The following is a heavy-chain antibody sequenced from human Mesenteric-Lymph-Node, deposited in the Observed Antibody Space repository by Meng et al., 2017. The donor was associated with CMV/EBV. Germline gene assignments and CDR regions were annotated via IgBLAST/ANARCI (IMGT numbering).Heavy chain of an antibody. CDR1: GGSVSSSRYY. CDR3: ARRSGTYSIKYFDY. Sequence: SGGSVSSSRYYWGWIRQPTGKGLEWIGSIYYSGSTYYNASLKSRVTISVDTSKNQFSLRLNSVTAADTAVYYCARRSGTYSIKYFDYWGQGTLVTVSS. CDR2: IYYSGST. J-gene: IGHJ4*02. V-gene: IGHV4-39*01. D-gene: IGHD1-26*01.